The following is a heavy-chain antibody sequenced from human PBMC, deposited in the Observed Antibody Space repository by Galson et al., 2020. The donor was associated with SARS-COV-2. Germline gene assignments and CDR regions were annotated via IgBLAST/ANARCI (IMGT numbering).Heavy chain of an antibody. CDR3: ARHVRTPPQRRAFDI. CDR1: GGSISSYY. CDR2: IYYSGST. J-gene: IGHJ3*02. D-gene: IGHD2-2*01. V-gene: IGHV4-59*08. Sequence: SETLSLTCTVSGGSISSYYWSWIRQPPGKGLEWIGYIYYSGSTNYNPSLKSRVTISVDTSKNQFSLKLSSVTAADTAVYYCARHVRTPPQRRAFDIWGQGTMVTVSS.